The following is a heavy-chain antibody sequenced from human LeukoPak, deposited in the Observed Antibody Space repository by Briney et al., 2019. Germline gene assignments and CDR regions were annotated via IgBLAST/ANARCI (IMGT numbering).Heavy chain of an antibody. CDR3: ANYRSSSSHY. Sequence: PGGSLRLSCAPSGFTLSTYGMTWVRQAPGKGLEWVSGISGGGDNTYYADSVKGRFTVSRDISKNTLYLQMNSLRDEDTAIYYCANYRSSSSHYWGQGTLVTVSS. D-gene: IGHD6-6*01. V-gene: IGHV3-23*01. J-gene: IGHJ4*02. CDR2: ISGGGDNT. CDR1: GFTLSTYG.